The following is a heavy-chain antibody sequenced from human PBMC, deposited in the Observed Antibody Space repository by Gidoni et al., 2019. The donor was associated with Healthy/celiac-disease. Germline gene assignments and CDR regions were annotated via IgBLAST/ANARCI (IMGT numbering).Heavy chain of an antibody. CDR1: SSYG. CDR3: AKEYQVLRFLEWLSHYYYYGMDV. V-gene: IGHV3-30*18. Sequence: SSYGMHWVRQAPGKGLEWVAVISYDGSNKYYADSVKGRFTISRDNSKNTLYLQMNSLRAEDTAVYYCAKEYQVLRFLEWLSHYYYYGMDVWGQGTTVTVSS. J-gene: IGHJ6*02. CDR2: ISYDGSNK. D-gene: IGHD3-3*01.